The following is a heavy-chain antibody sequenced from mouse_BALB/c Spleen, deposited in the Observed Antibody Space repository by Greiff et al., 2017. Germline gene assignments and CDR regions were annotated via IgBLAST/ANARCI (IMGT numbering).Heavy chain of an antibody. CDR1: GYTFTDYA. CDR2: ISTYYGDA. D-gene: IGHD3-2*01. Sequence: VQLHQSGAELVRPGVSVKISCKGSGYTFTDYAMHWVKQSHAKSLEWIGVISTYYGDASYNQKFKGKATMTVDKSSSTAYMELARLTSEDSAIYYCARRQLGLRDYAMDYWGQGTSVTVSS. V-gene: IGHV1S137*01. CDR3: ARRQLGLRDYAMDY. J-gene: IGHJ4*01.